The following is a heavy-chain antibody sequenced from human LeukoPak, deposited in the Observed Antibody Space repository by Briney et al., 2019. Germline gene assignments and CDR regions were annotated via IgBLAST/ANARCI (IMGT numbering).Heavy chain of an antibody. J-gene: IGHJ4*02. CDR2: IYYSGST. D-gene: IGHD3-22*01. CDR3: ASPYDSSGYYNY. CDR1: GGSISSYY. Sequence: SETLSLTCTVSGGSISSYYWSWIRQPPGKGLEWIGYIYYSGSTNYNPSLKSRATISVDTSKNQFSLKLSSVTAADTAVYYCASPYDSSGYYNYWGQGTLVTVSS. V-gene: IGHV4-59*01.